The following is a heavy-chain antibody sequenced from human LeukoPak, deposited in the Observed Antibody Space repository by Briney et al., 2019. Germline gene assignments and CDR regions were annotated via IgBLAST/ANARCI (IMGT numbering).Heavy chain of an antibody. CDR1: GDTFSSYA. V-gene: IGHV1-69*13. J-gene: IGHJ5*02. CDR3: ARDPGSNYDLGYNWFDP. CDR2: IIPIFGTA. Sequence: GASVKVSCKASGDTFSSYAISWVRQAPGQGLEWMGGIIPIFGTANYAQKFQGRVTITADESTSTAYMELSSLRSEDTAVYYCARDPGSNYDLGYNWFDPWGQGTLVTVSS. D-gene: IGHD5-24*01.